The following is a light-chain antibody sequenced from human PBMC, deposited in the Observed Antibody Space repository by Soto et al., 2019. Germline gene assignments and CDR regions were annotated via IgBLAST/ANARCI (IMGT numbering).Light chain of an antibody. Sequence: QSALTQPASVSGSPGQSITISCTGTSSDVGGYNYVSWYQQHPGKAPKLMIYEVSNRPSGVSNRFSGSKSGNTASLTISGLQADDEADYYCSSYTGSRTLDFGTGTKVTVL. J-gene: IGLJ1*01. CDR1: SSDVGGYNY. CDR3: SSYTGSRTLD. V-gene: IGLV2-14*01. CDR2: EVS.